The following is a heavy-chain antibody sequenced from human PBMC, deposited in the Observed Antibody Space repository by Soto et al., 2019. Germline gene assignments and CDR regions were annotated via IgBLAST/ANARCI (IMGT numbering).Heavy chain of an antibody. J-gene: IGHJ5*02. V-gene: IGHV3-30-3*01. CDR1: GFTFSSYA. CDR2: ISYGGSNK. D-gene: IGHD1-7*01. CDR3: ARDRSWNYVGDNWFDP. Sequence: GGSLRLSCAASGFTFSSYAMHWVRQAPGKGLEWVAVISYGGSNKYYADSVKGRFTISRDNSKNTLYLQMNSLRAEDTAVYYCARDRSWNYVGDNWFDPWGQGTLVTVSS.